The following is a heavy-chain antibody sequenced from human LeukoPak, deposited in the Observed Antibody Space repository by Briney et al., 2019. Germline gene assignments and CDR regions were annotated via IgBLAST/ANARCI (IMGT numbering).Heavy chain of an antibody. CDR3: ARASLRNYYGMDV. J-gene: IGHJ6*02. V-gene: IGHV4-59*01. CDR1: GGSISSYY. Sequence: SETLSLTCTVSGGSISSYYWSWIRQPPGKGLEWTGYIYYSGSTNYNPSLKSRVTISVDTSKNQFSLKLSSVTAADTAVYYCARASLRNYYGMDVWGQGTTVTVSS. CDR2: IYYSGST.